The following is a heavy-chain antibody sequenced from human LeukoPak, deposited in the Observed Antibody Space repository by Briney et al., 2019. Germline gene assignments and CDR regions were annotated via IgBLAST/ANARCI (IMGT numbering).Heavy chain of an antibody. CDR2: ISAYNGNT. D-gene: IGHD6-6*01. V-gene: IGHV1-18*01. CDR3: AREREPAYSSSSSGGWFDL. Sequence: GASVKVSFKASGYTFTSYGISWVRQAPGRGLEWMGWISAYNGNTNYAQKLQGRVTMTTDTSTSTAYMELRSLRSDDTAVYYCAREREPAYSSSSSGGWFDLWGQGTLVTVSS. J-gene: IGHJ5*02. CDR1: GYTFTSYG.